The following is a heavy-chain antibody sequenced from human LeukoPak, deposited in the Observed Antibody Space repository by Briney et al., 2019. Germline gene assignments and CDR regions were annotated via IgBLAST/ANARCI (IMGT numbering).Heavy chain of an antibody. CDR3: ARVGQQLVPGPIDY. CDR1: GGSFSGYY. V-gene: IGHV4-34*01. J-gene: IGHJ4*02. Sequence: SETLSLTCAVYGGSFSGYYWSWIRQPPGKGLEWIGEIKHSGSTNYNPSLKSRVTISVDTSKNQFSLKLSSVTAADTAVYYCARVGQQLVPGPIDYWGQGTLVTVSS. D-gene: IGHD6-13*01. CDR2: IKHSGST.